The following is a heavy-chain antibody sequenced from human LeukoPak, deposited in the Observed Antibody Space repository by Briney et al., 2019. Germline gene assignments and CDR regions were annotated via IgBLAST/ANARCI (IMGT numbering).Heavy chain of an antibody. J-gene: IGHJ4*02. D-gene: IGHD3-22*01. Sequence: SQTLSLTCTVSGGSISSYYWSWIRQPPGKGLEWIGYIYYSGSTNYNPSLKSRVTISVDTSKNQFSLKLSSVTAADTAVYYCARHEPYYDSSGYYPIFDYWGQGTLVTVSS. CDR2: IYYSGST. CDR3: ARHEPYYDSSGYYPIFDY. CDR1: GGSISSYY. V-gene: IGHV4-59*08.